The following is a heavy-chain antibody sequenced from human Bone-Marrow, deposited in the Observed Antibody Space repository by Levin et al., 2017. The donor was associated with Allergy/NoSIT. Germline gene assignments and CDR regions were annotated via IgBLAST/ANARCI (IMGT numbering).Heavy chain of an antibody. CDR1: GGSISSGGYY. Sequence: SETLSLTCSVSGGSISSGGYYWSWIRQYPGKGLEWIGCISYTGNTYYTPSLKSRLSISVDTSQNQFSLKLSSVTAADTAMYLCARLFPAPVTSIPSHYFDSWGQGTLVTVSS. CDR3: ARLFPAPVTSIPSHYFDS. CDR2: ISYTGNT. D-gene: IGHD2-21*02. V-gene: IGHV4-31*03. J-gene: IGHJ4*02.